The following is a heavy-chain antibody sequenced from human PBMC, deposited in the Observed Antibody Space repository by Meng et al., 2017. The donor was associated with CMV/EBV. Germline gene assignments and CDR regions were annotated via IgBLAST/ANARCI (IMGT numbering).Heavy chain of an antibody. D-gene: IGHD2-2*01. V-gene: IGHV3-30*02. CDR1: GFTFSSYG. CDR2: IRYDGSNK. J-gene: IGHJ4*02. CDR3: AKDFLGYCSSTSCPADY. Sequence: GESLKISCAASGFTFSSYGMHWVRQAPGKGLEWVAFIRYDGSNKYYADSVKGRFTISRDNSKNTLYLQMNSLRAEDTAVYYCAKDFLGYCSSTSCPADYWGQGTLVTVSS.